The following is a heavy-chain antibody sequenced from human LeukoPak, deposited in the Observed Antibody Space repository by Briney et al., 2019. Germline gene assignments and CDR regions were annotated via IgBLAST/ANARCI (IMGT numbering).Heavy chain of an antibody. D-gene: IGHD5-24*01. Sequence: ASVKVSCKASGYTFTTYEIIWVPQATGQGLEWVGWMNPNSGHTVYAQKFQGRVTLTRDTSISTAYMELTSLSPEDTAFYYCARNYLGLGIWGQGTMGTVSS. CDR2: MNPNSGHT. V-gene: IGHV1-8*03. J-gene: IGHJ3*02. CDR3: ARNYLGLGI. CDR1: GYTFTTYE.